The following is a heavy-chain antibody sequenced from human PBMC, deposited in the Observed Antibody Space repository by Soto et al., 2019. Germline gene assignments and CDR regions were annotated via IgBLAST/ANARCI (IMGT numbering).Heavy chain of an antibody. CDR2: IYHSGST. J-gene: IGHJ4*02. CDR3: ARGQVVAAQH. D-gene: IGHD2-15*01. V-gene: IGHV4-30-2*01. CDR1: GGAISSGGYS. Sequence: SETLSLTCAVSGGAISSGGYSWSWIRRPPGKGLEWIGYIYHSGSTYYNPSLKSRVTISVDRSKNQFSLKLSSVTAADTALYYCARGQVVAAQHWGQGTLVTVSS.